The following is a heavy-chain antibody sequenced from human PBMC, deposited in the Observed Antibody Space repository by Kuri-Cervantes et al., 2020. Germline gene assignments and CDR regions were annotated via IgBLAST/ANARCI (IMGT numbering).Heavy chain of an antibody. J-gene: IGHJ3*02. CDR3: ARIITEADAFDI. D-gene: IGHD1-14*01. Sequence: GSLRLSCIVSGGSVSSGTYYWSWIRQPPGKELEWIGYIYYSGSTNYNPSLKSRVTISVDTSKNQFSLKLSSVTAADTAVYYCARIITEADAFDIWGQGTMVTVSS. CDR1: GGSVSSGTYY. CDR2: IYYSGST. V-gene: IGHV4-61*01.